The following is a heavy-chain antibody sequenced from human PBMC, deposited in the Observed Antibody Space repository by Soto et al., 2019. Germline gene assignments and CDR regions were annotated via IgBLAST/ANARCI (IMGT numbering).Heavy chain of an antibody. CDR1: GFTLRNYG. V-gene: IGHV3-30*18. Sequence: QVQLVESGGGVVQPGRSMRLSCAASGFTLRNYGMHWVRQAPGKGLEWVAVISDDGRNKYYADSVKGRFIISRDDSKNTLYLQMNSLRAEETAVYFCAKDSSTWCMDVWGQGTTVTVSS. CDR2: ISDDGRNK. CDR3: AKDSSTWCMDV. J-gene: IGHJ6*02. D-gene: IGHD6-13*01.